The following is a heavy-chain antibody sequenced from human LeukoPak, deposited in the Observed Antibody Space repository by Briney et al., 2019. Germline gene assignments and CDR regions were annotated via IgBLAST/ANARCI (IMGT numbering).Heavy chain of an antibody. V-gene: IGHV3-30-3*01. Sequence: GGSLRLSCAASRFTFSSYPMHWVRQAPGKGLEWVAVISFDGSSKCYADSLKGRFTISRDNSKNTLYLQMNSLGAEDTGIYYCARGVAGGIAVDRKWTRVYGMDVWGQGTTVTVSS. J-gene: IGHJ6*02. CDR1: RFTFSSYP. CDR2: ISFDGSSK. CDR3: ARGVAGGIAVDRKWTRVYGMDV. D-gene: IGHD6-19*01.